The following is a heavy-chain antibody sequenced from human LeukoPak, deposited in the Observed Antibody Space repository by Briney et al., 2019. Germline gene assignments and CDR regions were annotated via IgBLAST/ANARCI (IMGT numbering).Heavy chain of an antibody. Sequence: ASVKVSCKASGYTFTSYYMHWVRQAPGQGLEWMGIINPSGGSTSYAQKLQGRVTMTRDTSTSTVYMELSSLRSEDTAVYYCARDLITISVYDYYYMDVWGKGTTVTVSS. J-gene: IGHJ6*03. CDR3: ARDLITISVYDYYYMDV. D-gene: IGHD3-3*01. CDR2: INPSGGST. V-gene: IGHV1-46*03. CDR1: GYTFTSYY.